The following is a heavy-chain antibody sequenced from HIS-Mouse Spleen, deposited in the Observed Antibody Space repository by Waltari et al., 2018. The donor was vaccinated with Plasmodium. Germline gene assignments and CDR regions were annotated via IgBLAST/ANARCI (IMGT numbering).Heavy chain of an antibody. CDR1: GVSISSYY. Sequence: QVQLQESGPGLVKPSETLSLTCTVSGVSISSYYWSWIRQPPGKGLEWIGYIYYSGSTNDNPSLKSRVTISVDTSKNQFSLKLSSVTAADTAVYYCARVGRRIWGAFDIWGQGTMVTVSS. J-gene: IGHJ3*02. D-gene: IGHD3-16*01. V-gene: IGHV4-59*01. CDR3: ARVGRRIWGAFDI. CDR2: IYYSGST.